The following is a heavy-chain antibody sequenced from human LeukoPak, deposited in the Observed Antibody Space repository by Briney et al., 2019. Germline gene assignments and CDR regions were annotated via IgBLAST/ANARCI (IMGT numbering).Heavy chain of an antibody. Sequence: PGGSLRLSCAVSGFTVSSNYMSWVRQPPGKGLEWVSVIYSGGSTYYADSVKGRFTISRHDSRDTLYLQMNSLRVEDTAVYYCTRDLSGVNPFDYWGQGPLVTVSS. D-gene: IGHD2-8*01. CDR3: TRDLSGVNPFDY. CDR1: GFTVSSNY. CDR2: IYSGGST. V-gene: IGHV3-53*04. J-gene: IGHJ4*02.